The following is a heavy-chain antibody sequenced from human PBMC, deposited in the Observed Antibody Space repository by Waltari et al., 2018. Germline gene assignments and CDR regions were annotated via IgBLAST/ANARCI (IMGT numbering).Heavy chain of an antibody. CDR1: GYTFTGYY. Sequence: QVQLVQSGAEVKKPGASVKVSCKASGYTFTGYYMHWVRQAPGQGLEWMGRINPNSGGTNYAQKFQGRVTISVDTSKNQFSLKLSSVTAADTAVYYCAREVGATYYFDYWGQGTMVTVSS. J-gene: IGHJ4*03. D-gene: IGHD1-26*01. CDR2: INPNSGGT. CDR3: AREVGATYYFDY. V-gene: IGHV1-2*06.